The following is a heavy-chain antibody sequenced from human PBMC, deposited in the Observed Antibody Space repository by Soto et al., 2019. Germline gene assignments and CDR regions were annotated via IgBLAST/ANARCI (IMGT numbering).Heavy chain of an antibody. CDR2: ISAHNGNT. CDR3: AGGRYGDY. V-gene: IGHV1-18*01. D-gene: IGHD1-1*01. Sequence: QVHLVQSGAEVKKPGASVKVSCKGSGYAFTTYGITWVRQAPGQGLEWMGWISAHNGNTNYAQKLQGRVTVTRDTSTSPAYMEPRSRRSDDTAVYYSAGGRYGDYCGQGALVTVSS. J-gene: IGHJ4*02. CDR1: GYAFTTYG.